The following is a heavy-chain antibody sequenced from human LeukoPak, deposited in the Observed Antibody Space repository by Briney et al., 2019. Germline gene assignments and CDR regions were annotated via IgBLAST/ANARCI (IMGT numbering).Heavy chain of an antibody. CDR3: AKDGYYGSGTSYGMDV. V-gene: IGHV3-9*01. CDR1: GFTFDDYA. J-gene: IGHJ6*02. Sequence: GGSLRLSCAASGFTFDDYAMHWVRHAPGKGLEWVSGISWNSGSIGYADSVKGRFTISRDNAKNSLYLQMNSLRAEDTALYYCAKDGYYGSGTSYGMDVWGQGTTVTVSS. CDR2: ISWNSGSI. D-gene: IGHD3-10*01.